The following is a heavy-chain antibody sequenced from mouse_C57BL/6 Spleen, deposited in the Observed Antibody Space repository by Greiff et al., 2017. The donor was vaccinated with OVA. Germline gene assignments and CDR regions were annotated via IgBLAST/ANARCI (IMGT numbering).Heavy chain of an antibody. D-gene: IGHD2-4*01. CDR1: GFSFNTYA. J-gene: IGHJ4*01. CDR2: IRSKSNNYAT. CDR3: VRVNDYDWYAMDY. V-gene: IGHV10-1*01. Sequence: EVKLMESGGGLVQPKGSLKLSCAASGFSFNTYAMNWVRQAPGKGLEWVARIRSKSNNYATYYADSVKDRFTISRDDSESMLYLQMNNLKTEDTAMYYCVRVNDYDWYAMDYWGQGTSVTVSS.